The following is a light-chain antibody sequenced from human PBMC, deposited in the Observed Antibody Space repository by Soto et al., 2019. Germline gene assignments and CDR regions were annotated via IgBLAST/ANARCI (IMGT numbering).Light chain of an antibody. J-gene: IGKJ4*01. CDR3: QQYNNWPPLT. Sequence: EIVMTQSPATLSVSRGERATLSRRASQSVSSNLAWYQQKPGQAPRLLIYGASTRATGIPARFSGSGSGTEFTLTISRLQSEDFAVYYCQQYNNWPPLTFGGGTKVDI. V-gene: IGKV3-15*01. CDR1: QSVSSN. CDR2: GAS.